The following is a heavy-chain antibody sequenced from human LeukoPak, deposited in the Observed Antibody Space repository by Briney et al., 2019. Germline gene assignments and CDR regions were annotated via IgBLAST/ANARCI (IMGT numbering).Heavy chain of an antibody. CDR2: IIPILGIA. CDR3: ASSVVVVAASHYGMDV. J-gene: IGHJ6*02. D-gene: IGHD2-15*01. CDR1: GGTFSSYA. V-gene: IGHV1-69*04. Sequence: SVKVSCKASGGTFSSYAISWVRQAPGQGLEWMGRIIPILGIASYAQKFQGRVTITADKSTSTAYMELSSLRSEDTAVYYCASSVVVVAASHYGMDVWGQGTTVTVSS.